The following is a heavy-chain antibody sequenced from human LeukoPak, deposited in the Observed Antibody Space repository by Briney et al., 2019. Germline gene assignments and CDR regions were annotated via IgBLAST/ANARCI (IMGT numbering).Heavy chain of an antibody. CDR1: GFTFSSYA. V-gene: IGHV3-30-3*01. CDR2: ISYDGSNK. D-gene: IGHD3-10*01. CDR3: AKDRPREFTFDY. Sequence: GKSLRLSCAASGFTFSSYAMHWVRQAPGKGLEWVAVISYDGSNKYYADSVKGRFTISRDNSKNTLYLQMNSLRAEDTAVCYCAKDRPREFTFDYWGQGTLVTVSS. J-gene: IGHJ4*02.